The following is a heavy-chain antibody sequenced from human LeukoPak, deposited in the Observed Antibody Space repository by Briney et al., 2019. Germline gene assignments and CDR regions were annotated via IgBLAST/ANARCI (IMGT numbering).Heavy chain of an antibody. CDR3: ARDGYCSSTSCYFFDY. Sequence: GGSLRLSCAASGFTFDDYGMSWVRQAPGKGLEWVSGINWNGGSTGYADSVKGRFTISRDNAKNSLYLQMNSLRAEDTALYYCARDGYCSSTSCYFFDYWGRGTLVTVSS. CDR2: INWNGGST. CDR1: GFTFDDYG. D-gene: IGHD2-2*03. V-gene: IGHV3-20*04. J-gene: IGHJ4*02.